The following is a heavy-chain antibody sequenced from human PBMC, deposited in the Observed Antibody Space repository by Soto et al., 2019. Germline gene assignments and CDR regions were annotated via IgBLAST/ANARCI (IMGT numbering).Heavy chain of an antibody. V-gene: IGHV4-34*01. CDR3: ARQDYGDYCYFDL. CDR2: INHSGST. CDR1: GGSFSGYY. D-gene: IGHD4-17*01. J-gene: IGHJ2*01. Sequence: PSETLSLTCAVYGGSFSGYYWSWIRQPPGKGLEWIGEINHSGSTNYNPSLKSRVTISVDTSKNQFSLKLSSVTAADTAVYYCARQDYGDYCYFDLWGRGTLVTVSS.